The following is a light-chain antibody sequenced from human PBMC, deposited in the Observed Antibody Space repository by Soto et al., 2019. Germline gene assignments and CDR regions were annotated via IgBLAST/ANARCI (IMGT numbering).Light chain of an antibody. Sequence: DIVMTQSPDSLAVSLGERATINCKSSQSVLYSSNNKNYLAWYQQKPGQPPKLLIYWASTRESGVPDRFSGSGSGTDFTLTISSLQSEDVAVYYGQQYYGTPLTFGQGTKLEIK. CDR2: WAS. J-gene: IGKJ2*01. CDR1: QSVLYSSNNKNY. V-gene: IGKV4-1*01. CDR3: QQYYGTPLT.